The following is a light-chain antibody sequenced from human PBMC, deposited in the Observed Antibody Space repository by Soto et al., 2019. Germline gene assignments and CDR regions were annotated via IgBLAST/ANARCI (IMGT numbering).Light chain of an antibody. J-gene: IGKJ4*02. CDR1: RSISSQ. CDR3: QQSSDWPLT. V-gene: IGKV3-11*01. Sequence: EIVLTQSPATLSLSPGERATLSCRASRSISSQLAWYQQKPGQAPRLLMYDVSNRATGIPARFSGSGSGTDFTLTISSQEPEDFAVYYWQQSSDWPLTFGGGTKVEIK. CDR2: DVS.